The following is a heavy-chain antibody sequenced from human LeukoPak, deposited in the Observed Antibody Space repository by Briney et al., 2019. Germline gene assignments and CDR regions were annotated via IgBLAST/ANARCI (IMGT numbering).Heavy chain of an antibody. CDR2: IYYSGST. Sequence: LSQTLSLTCTVSGGSISSNGYHWNWIRQHPGKGLEWIGHIYYSGSTYYNPSLKSRVTISVDTSKNQFSLKLSSVTAADTAVYYCARGGTVPYYYHGMDVWGQGTTVTVSS. V-gene: IGHV4-31*03. CDR3: ARGGTVPYYYHGMDV. J-gene: IGHJ6*02. CDR1: GGSISSNGYH. D-gene: IGHD1-26*01.